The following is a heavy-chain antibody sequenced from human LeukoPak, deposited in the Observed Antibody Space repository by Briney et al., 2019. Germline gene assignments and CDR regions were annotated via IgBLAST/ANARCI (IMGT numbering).Heavy chain of an antibody. Sequence: SETLSPTCTVSGGSVSSGSYYWSWIRQPPGKGLEWIGYIYYSGCTNYNPSLKSRVTISVDTSKNQFSLKLSSVTAADTAVYYCARAGGSGWHAFDIWGQGTMVTVSS. CDR3: ARAGGSGWHAFDI. CDR1: GGSVSSGSYY. CDR2: IYYSGCT. V-gene: IGHV4-61*01. J-gene: IGHJ3*02. D-gene: IGHD6-19*01.